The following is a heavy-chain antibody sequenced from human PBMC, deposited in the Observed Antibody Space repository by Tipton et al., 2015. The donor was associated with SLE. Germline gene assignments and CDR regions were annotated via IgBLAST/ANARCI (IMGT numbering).Heavy chain of an antibody. CDR1: GVSVSSHY. CDR3: VRDPLQDYIQRKDWYFDL. J-gene: IGHJ2*01. CDR2: VHHSRGT. D-gene: IGHD4-11*01. V-gene: IGHV4-59*02. Sequence: TLSLTCTVSGVSVSSHYWSWIRQSPGKGLEWIGFVHHSRGTNYNPSLQSRVTMSVQTSKNQFSLKLTSVTAADTAVYYCVRDPLQDYIQRKDWYFDLWGRGTLVTVSS.